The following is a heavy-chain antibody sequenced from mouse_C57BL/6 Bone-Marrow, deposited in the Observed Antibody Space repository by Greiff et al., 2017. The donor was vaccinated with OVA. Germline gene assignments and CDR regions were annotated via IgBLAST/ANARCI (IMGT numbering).Heavy chain of an antibody. CDR2: IDPANGNT. J-gene: IGHJ3*01. Sequence: EVQLVESVAELVRPGASVKLSCTASGFNIKNTYMLWVKQRPEQGLEWIGRIDPANGNTKYAPKFQGKATITADTSSNTAYLQLSSLTSEDTAIYYCANWDGGWFAYWGQGTLVTVSA. CDR1: GFNIKNTY. D-gene: IGHD4-1*01. CDR3: ANWDGGWFAY. V-gene: IGHV14-3*01.